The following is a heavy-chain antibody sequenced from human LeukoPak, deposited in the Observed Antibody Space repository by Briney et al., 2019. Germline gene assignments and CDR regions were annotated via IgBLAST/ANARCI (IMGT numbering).Heavy chain of an antibody. V-gene: IGHV3-66*02. CDR2: IYSGGST. D-gene: IGHD1-1*01. J-gene: IGHJ4*02. CDR1: GVSISSHY. Sequence: GGSLRLSCAVSGVSISSHYMNWVRQAPGKGLEWVSVIYSGGSTYYADSVKGRFTIFRDNSKNMLYLQMDSLRAEDTAVYYCARSWNARLNFDYWGQGTLVTVSS. CDR3: ARSWNARLNFDY.